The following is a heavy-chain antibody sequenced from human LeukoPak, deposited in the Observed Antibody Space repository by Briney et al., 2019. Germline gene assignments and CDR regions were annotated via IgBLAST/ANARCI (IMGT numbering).Heavy chain of an antibody. CDR1: GGSISSGGYY. CDR3: AKYNRDDYYDSSGFFAAFDI. J-gene: IGHJ3*02. CDR2: IYYICSS. Sequence: SETLSLTCTVSGGSISSGGYYWNWIRQHPGEGLEWIGYIYYICSSYYTPSLRSGLTISAVTSKYPFYPKLRSMTAADAAVYYCAKYNRDDYYDSSGFFAAFDIWGQGTMVTVSS. V-gene: IGHV4-31*03. D-gene: IGHD3-22*01.